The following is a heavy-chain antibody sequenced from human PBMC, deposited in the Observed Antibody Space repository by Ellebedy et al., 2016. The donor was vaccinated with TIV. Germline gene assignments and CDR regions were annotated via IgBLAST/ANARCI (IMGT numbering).Heavy chain of an antibody. J-gene: IGHJ5*02. CDR3: ARFYYDSSGYYYAWFDP. V-gene: IGHV1-69*13. CDR2: IIPIFGTA. Sequence: AASVKVSCKASGGTFSSYAISWVRQAPGQGLEWMGGIIPIFGTANYAQKFQGRVTITADESTSTAYMELSSLRSEDTAVYYCARFYYDSSGYYYAWFDPWGQGTLVTVSS. CDR1: GGTFSSYA. D-gene: IGHD3-22*01.